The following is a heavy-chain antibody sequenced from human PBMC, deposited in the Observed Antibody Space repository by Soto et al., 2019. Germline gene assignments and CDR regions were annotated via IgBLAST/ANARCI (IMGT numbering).Heavy chain of an antibody. D-gene: IGHD2-2*02. V-gene: IGHV3-30-3*01. CDR2: ISYDGSDK. Sequence: QVQLVESGGGVVQPRMSLRLSCAASGFTFKTYAMHWVRQAPGKGLEWVAVISYDGSDKYFADSVKGQFSISRDNSKNTLYLQMNSLRAEDTAVYYCAQDRGLDCGSTYCYIGWYFDLWGRGTQVTVSS. CDR3: AQDRGLDCGSTYCYIGWYFDL. J-gene: IGHJ2*01. CDR1: GFTFKTYA.